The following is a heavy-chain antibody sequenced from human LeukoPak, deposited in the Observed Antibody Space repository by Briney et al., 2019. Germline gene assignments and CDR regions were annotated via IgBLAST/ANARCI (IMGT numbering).Heavy chain of an antibody. J-gene: IGHJ4*02. CDR3: ARGVTTPFLGKDRYFDY. CDR1: GFSFSSSW. CDR2: INDDETST. Sequence: GGSLRLSCAASGFSFSSSWMHWVRQVPGKGLEWVSRINDDETSTTYAESVKGRFTISRDNAKNSLYLQMNSLRAEDTAVYYCARGVTTPFLGKDRYFDYWGQGTLVTVSS. D-gene: IGHD4-11*01. V-gene: IGHV3-74*01.